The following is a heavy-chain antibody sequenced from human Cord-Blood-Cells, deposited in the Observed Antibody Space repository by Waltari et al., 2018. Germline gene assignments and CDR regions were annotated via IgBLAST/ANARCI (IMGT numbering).Heavy chain of an antibody. CDR2: ISSSSSTI. CDR1: GFTFSSFS. Sequence: EVQLVESGGGLVQPGGSLRLSCAASGFTFSSFSLNWFRQAPGKGLEWVSYISSSSSTIYYADSVKGRFTISRDNAKNSLYLQMNSLRAEDTAVYYCARVLTNGVDAFDIWGQGTMVTVSS. CDR3: ARVLTNGVDAFDI. V-gene: IGHV3-48*01. J-gene: IGHJ3*02. D-gene: IGHD4-17*01.